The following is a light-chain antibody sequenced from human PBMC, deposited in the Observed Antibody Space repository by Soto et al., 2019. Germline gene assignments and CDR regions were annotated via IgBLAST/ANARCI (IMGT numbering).Light chain of an antibody. J-gene: IGKJ5*01. Sequence: DIVMTQSPDSLSLSPGERATLSCRASQSVSSYLAWYQQKPGQAPRLLIYDASNRATGIPARFSGSGSGTDFTLTINSLEPEDSAVYYCQQRSNWPSITFGQGKRLEIK. V-gene: IGKV3-11*01. CDR1: QSVSSY. CDR2: DAS. CDR3: QQRSNWPSIT.